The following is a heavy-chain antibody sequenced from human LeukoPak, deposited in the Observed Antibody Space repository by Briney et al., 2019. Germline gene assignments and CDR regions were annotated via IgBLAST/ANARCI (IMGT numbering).Heavy chain of an antibody. CDR1: GYTFTSYD. CDR2: MNPNSGNT. V-gene: IGHV1-8*01. CDR3: ARDQEQLDAFDI. D-gene: IGHD6-6*01. J-gene: IGHJ3*02. Sequence: ASVKVPCKASGYTFTSYDINWVRQATGQGLEWMGWMNPNSGNTGYAQKFQGRVTMTRNTSISTAYMELSSLRSEDTAVYYCARDQEQLDAFDIWGQGTMVTVSS.